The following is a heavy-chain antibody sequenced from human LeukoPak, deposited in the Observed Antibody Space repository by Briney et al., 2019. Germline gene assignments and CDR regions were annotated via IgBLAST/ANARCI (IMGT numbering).Heavy chain of an antibody. D-gene: IGHD4-17*01. J-gene: IGHJ6*02. Sequence: SQTLSLTCTVSGGSLSSGGYYWSWIRQHPGKGLEWIGYIYYSGSTYYNPSLKSRVTISVDTSKNQFSLKLSSVTAADTAVYYCAKTVPPRGMDVWGQGTTVTVSS. CDR1: GGSLSSGGYY. CDR3: AKTVPPRGMDV. V-gene: IGHV4-31*03. CDR2: IYYSGST.